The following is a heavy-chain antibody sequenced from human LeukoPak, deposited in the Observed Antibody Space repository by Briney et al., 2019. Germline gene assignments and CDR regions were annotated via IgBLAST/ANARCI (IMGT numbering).Heavy chain of an antibody. V-gene: IGHV3-53*01. D-gene: IGHD1-1*01. Sequence: GGSLRLSCAASGFTVSSNYMSWVRQAPGKGLEWVSVIYSGGSTDYADSVKGRFTISRDNLKNTLYLQMNSLRAEDTAVYYCARGPAGYNWGQGTLVTFSS. J-gene: IGHJ4*02. CDR2: IYSGGST. CDR3: ARGPAGYN. CDR1: GFTVSSNY.